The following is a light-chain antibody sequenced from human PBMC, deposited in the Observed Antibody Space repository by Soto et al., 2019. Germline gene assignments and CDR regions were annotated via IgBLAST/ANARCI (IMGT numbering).Light chain of an antibody. CDR2: ANT. CDR3: QSYDSSLSGSVV. V-gene: IGLV1-40*01. J-gene: IGLJ2*01. Sequence: QSVLTQPPSVSGAPGQRVTISCSGSSSNIGAGYGVHWYQQLPGTAPKLLIYANTNRPSGVPDRFSGSKSGTSASLAIIGLQAADEADYYCQSYDSSLSGSVVFGGGTKSPS. CDR1: SSNIGAGYG.